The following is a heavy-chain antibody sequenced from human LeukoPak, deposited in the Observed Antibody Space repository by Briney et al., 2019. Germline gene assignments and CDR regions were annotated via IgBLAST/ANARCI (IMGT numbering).Heavy chain of an antibody. CDR3: AREGMGTTFSAWFDP. Sequence: PGGSLRLSCAASGFTFSNYGMHWVRQAPGKGLEWVAVVSSDGSIDYYADSVRGRFTVSRDNSKNTMFLQFNTLRPEDTAVYYCAREGMGTTFSAWFDPWGQGTLVTVSS. CDR1: GFTFSNYG. J-gene: IGHJ5*02. CDR2: VSSDGSID. D-gene: IGHD1-7*01. V-gene: IGHV3-30*03.